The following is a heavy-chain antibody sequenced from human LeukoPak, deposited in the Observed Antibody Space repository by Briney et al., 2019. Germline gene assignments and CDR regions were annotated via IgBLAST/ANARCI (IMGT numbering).Heavy chain of an antibody. J-gene: IGHJ6*03. Sequence: ASVKVCCKASGYTFTKYGVSWVRQAPGQGLEWMGWINAYNGDTHYAQNLQGRLTMTIDTSTSTAFIELRSLRPDDTAVYYCARWGLVAPGTYYYYYMDVWGRGTTVTVSS. CDR2: INAYNGDT. V-gene: IGHV1-18*01. D-gene: IGHD2-2*01. CDR3: ARWGLVAPGTYYYYYMDV. CDR1: GYTFTKYG.